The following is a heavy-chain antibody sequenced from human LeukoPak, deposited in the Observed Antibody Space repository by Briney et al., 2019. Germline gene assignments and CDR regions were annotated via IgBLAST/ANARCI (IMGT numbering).Heavy chain of an antibody. CDR1: GGSISSGGYY. Sequence: PSETLSLTCTVSGGSISSGGYYWSWIRQHPGKGLEWIGYIYYSGSTYYNPPLKSRVTISVDTSKNQFSLKLSSVTAADTAVYYCARGPSYYYDSSALYYFDYWGQGTLVTVSS. D-gene: IGHD3-22*01. J-gene: IGHJ4*02. CDR2: IYYSGST. V-gene: IGHV4-31*03. CDR3: ARGPSYYYDSSALYYFDY.